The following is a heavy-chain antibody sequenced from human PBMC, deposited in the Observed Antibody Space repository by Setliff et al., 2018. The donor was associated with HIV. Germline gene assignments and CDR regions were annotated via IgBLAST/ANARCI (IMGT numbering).Heavy chain of an antibody. J-gene: IGHJ3*01. CDR1: GYTFTHYA. CDR3: ARNKLSDAFDV. Sequence: GASVKVSCKTSGYTFTHYAVSWVRQAPGQGLEWMGWISTYNGNTNYAQKLQGRVNMTTDTSTSTAYLELRRLRSDDTAVYFCARNKLSDAFDVWGPGTMVTVSS. D-gene: IGHD1-1*01. V-gene: IGHV1-18*01. CDR2: ISTYNGNT.